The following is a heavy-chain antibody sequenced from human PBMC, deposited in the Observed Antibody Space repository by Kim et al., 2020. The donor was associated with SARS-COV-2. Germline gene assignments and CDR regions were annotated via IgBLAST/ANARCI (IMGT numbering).Heavy chain of an antibody. Sequence: SETLSLTCTVSGGSISSYYWSWIRQPPGKGLEWIGYIYYSGSTNYNPSLKSRVTISVDTSKNQFSLKLSSVTAADTAVYYCARDPYSSGWSNWFDPWGQG. J-gene: IGHJ5*02. D-gene: IGHD6-19*01. CDR1: GGSISSYY. CDR3: ARDPYSSGWSNWFDP. V-gene: IGHV4-59*13. CDR2: IYYSGST.